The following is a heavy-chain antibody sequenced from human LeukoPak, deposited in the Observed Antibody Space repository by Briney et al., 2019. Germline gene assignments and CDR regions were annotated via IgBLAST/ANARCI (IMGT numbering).Heavy chain of an antibody. Sequence: SETLPLTCTVSGGSISSGGYYWSWIRQHPGKGLEWNGYIYYSGSTYYNPSLKSRVTISVDTSKNQFSLKLSSVTAADTAVYYCATLSQNQYRMGWDYYHMDVWGKGTTVTVSS. CDR1: GGSISSGGYY. J-gene: IGHJ6*03. V-gene: IGHV4-31*03. CDR2: IYYSGST. CDR3: ATLSQNQYRMGWDYYHMDV. D-gene: IGHD1-14*01.